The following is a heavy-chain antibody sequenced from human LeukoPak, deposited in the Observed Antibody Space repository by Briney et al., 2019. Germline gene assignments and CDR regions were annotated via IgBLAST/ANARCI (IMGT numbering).Heavy chain of an antibody. CDR3: ARWLIRTNYYYYYGMDV. J-gene: IGHJ6*02. Sequence: SETLSLTCAVYGGSFSGYYWSWIRQHPGKGLEWIGYIYYSGSTYYNPSLKSRVTISVDTSKNQFSLKLSSVTAADTAVYYCARWLIRTNYYYYYGMDVWGQGTTVTVSS. D-gene: IGHD3-10*01. CDR1: GGSFSGYY. V-gene: IGHV4-31*11. CDR2: IYYSGST.